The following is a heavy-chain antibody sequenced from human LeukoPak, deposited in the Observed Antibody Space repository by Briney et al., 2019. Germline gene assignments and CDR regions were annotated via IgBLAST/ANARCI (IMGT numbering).Heavy chain of an antibody. D-gene: IGHD4-17*01. V-gene: IGHV3-30*18. CDR1: GFTFSSYG. J-gene: IGHJ4*02. CDR3: AKDILPRDYGDYAGVV. CDR2: ISYDGSNK. Sequence: PGRSLRLSCAASGFTFSSYGMHWVRQAPGKGLEWVAVISYDGSNKYYADSVKGRFTISRDNSKNTLYLQMNSLRAEDMAVYYCAKDILPRDYGDYAGVVWGQGTLVTVSS.